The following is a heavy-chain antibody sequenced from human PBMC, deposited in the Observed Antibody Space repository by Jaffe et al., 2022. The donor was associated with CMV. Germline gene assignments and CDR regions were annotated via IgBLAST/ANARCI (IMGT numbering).Heavy chain of an antibody. Sequence: QVQLVESGGGVVQPGRSLRLSCAASGFTFSSYGMHWVRQAPGKGLEWVAVISYDGSNKYYADSVKGRFTISRDNSKNTLYLQMNSLRAEDTAVYYCAKDIDGYNPDYWGQGTLVTVSS. D-gene: IGHD5-12*01. V-gene: IGHV3-30*18. CDR3: AKDIDGYNPDY. CDR2: ISYDGSNK. J-gene: IGHJ4*02. CDR1: GFTFSSYG.